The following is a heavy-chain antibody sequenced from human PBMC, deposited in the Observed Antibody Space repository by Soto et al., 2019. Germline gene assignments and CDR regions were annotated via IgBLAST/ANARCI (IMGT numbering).Heavy chain of an antibody. J-gene: IGHJ4*02. CDR2: IRQDGTET. CDR3: VGGAGWELAS. Sequence: EAQLVESGGGLVQPGGSLRLSCAASGFTFSTYWMNWVRQAPGMGLEWLAIIRQDGTETHYVDSVKGRFTISRGTTKNSLFLQMNYLGADDTAVSYCVGGAGWELASWGQGTLVTVSS. D-gene: IGHD1-26*01. CDR1: GFTFSTYW. V-gene: IGHV3-7*03.